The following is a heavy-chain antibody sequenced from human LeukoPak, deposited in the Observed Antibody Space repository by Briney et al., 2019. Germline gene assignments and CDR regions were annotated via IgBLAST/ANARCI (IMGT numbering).Heavy chain of an antibody. CDR2: IHHSGST. Sequence: PSETLSLTCTVSGGSIRSNSHYGAWFRQPPGKGLEWIGSIHHSGSTFYSPSHKSRVTISVDTSKNQFSLILTSVTASDTAVYYCAREEASVGDYWGQGILVTVSS. J-gene: IGHJ4*02. D-gene: IGHD2-21*01. CDR1: GGSIRSNSHY. CDR3: AREEASVGDY. V-gene: IGHV4-39*01.